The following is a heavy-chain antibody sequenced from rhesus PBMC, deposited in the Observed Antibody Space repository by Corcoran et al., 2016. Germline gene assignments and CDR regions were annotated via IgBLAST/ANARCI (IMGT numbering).Heavy chain of an antibody. CDR1: GGSISGYYY. Sequence: QVNLQQWGEGLVKPSETLSLTCAVYGGSISGYYYWNWIRQAPGKGLEWIGNIDGNSASTNYNPSLKNRVTSSKATSKTQFSLKLSSVTAADTAVYYCARGDYSGSYYSWYFDIWGPGTPITISS. CDR3: ARGDYSGSYYSWYFDI. J-gene: IGHJ2*01. CDR2: IDGNSAST. V-gene: IGHV4-73*01. D-gene: IGHD3-16*01.